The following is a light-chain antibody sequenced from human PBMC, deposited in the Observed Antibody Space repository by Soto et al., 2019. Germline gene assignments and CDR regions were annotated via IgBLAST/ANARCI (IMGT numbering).Light chain of an antibody. CDR2: GAS. V-gene: IGKV3-20*01. CDR3: QQYGSSEYVRSYT. Sequence: EIVLTQSPGTLSLSPGERATLSCRASQSVSSSYLAWYQQKPGQAPRLLIYGASSRATGIPDRFSGSGSGTDFTLTISRLEPEDFAVYYCQQYGSSEYVRSYTFGQGTKLEIK. J-gene: IGKJ2*01. CDR1: QSVSSSY.